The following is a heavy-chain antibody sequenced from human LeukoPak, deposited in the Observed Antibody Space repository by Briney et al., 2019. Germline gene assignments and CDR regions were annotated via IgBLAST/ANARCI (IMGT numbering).Heavy chain of an antibody. CDR1: GGTFSSYA. D-gene: IGHD6-13*01. CDR3: ARWARPGPKYSSSWYPTYFQH. CDR2: IIPIFGTA. Sequence: SVKVSCKASGGTFSSYAISWVRQAPGQGLEWVGGIIPIFGTANYAQKFQGRVTITADESTSTAYMELSSLRSEDTAVYYCARWARPGPKYSSSWYPTYFQHWGQGTLVTVSS. V-gene: IGHV1-69*13. J-gene: IGHJ1*01.